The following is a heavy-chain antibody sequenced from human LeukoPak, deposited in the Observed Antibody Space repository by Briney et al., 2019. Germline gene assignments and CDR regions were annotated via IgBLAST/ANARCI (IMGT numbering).Heavy chain of an antibody. CDR3: ARRFRD. CDR1: GLTFSGFE. V-gene: IGHV3-48*03. CDR2: IRHDGSLK. J-gene: IGHJ4*02. Sequence: GGSLRLSCIGSGLTFSGFELNWVRQAPGKGLEWVAYIRHDGSLKTYADSMRGRFTISRDDAKNSVYLQMDSLRVEDTATYCCARRFRDWGRGILVTVSS.